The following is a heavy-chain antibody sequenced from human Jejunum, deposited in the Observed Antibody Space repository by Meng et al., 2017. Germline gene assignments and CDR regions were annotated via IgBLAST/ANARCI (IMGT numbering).Heavy chain of an antibody. Sequence: GQRQDSGPVLVGPPKTQSLPCIYARGASTSPDNQWGWIRQPPGKGLEWIGYAGANFQSGTNHNPSLKSRVTISLDTSKNQFSLKLTSVNAADTAVYYCARDYWGSLDYWGQGILVTVSS. J-gene: IGHJ4*02. CDR2: AGANFQSGT. V-gene: IGHV4-61*08. CDR3: ARDYWGSLDY. CDR1: RGASTSPDNQ. D-gene: IGHD3-16*01.